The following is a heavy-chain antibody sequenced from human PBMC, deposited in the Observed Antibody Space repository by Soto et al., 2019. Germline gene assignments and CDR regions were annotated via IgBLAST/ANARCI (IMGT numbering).Heavy chain of an antibody. J-gene: IGHJ6*02. CDR2: IIPISGTA. CDR1: GGTFSSYA. D-gene: IGHD2-2*01. CDR3: ARSQGSSTSLEIYYYYYYGMDV. Sequence: QVQLVQSGAEVKKPGSSVKVSCKASGGTFSSYAISWVRQAPGQGLEWMGGIIPISGTANYAQKFQGRVTITADESTSTAYTELSSLRPEDTAVYYCARSQGSSTSLEIYYYYYYGMDVWGQGTKVTVSS. V-gene: IGHV1-69*01.